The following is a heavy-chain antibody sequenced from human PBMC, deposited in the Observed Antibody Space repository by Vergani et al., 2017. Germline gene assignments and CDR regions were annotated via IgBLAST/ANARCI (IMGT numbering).Heavy chain of an antibody. V-gene: IGHV2-70*15. D-gene: IGHD3-9*01. CDR3: VHRLGYFDWDGAFDV. CDR1: WFSLSTSGMC. Sequence: QVTLMESGPALVKPTQTLTLTCTFSWFSLSTSGMCVSWIRQPPGKALEWLARIDWDDDKYYSTSLKTRLTISKDTSKNQVVLTMTNMDPVDTATYYCVHRLGYFDWDGAFDVWGAGTMVTVSS. CDR2: IDWDDDK. J-gene: IGHJ3*01.